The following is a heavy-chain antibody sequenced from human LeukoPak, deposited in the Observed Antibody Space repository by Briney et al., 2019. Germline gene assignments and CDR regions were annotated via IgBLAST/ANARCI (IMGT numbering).Heavy chain of an antibody. CDR3: ARVGDYSDSGGFDP. CDR2: IYTSGST. D-gene: IGHD4-11*01. CDR1: GGSISSGSYY. Sequence: SETLSLTCTVSGGSISSGSYYWSWIRQPAGKGLEWIGRIYTSGSTNYNPSLKSRVTISVDTSKNQFSLKLSSVTAADTAVYYCARVGDYSDSGGFDPWGQGTLVTVSS. V-gene: IGHV4-61*02. J-gene: IGHJ5*02.